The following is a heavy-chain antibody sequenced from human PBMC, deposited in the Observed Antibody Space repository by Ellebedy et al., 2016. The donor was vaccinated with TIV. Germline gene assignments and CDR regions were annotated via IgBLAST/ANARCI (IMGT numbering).Heavy chain of an antibody. V-gene: IGHV3-7*01. Sequence: GESLKISCVASGFSFRSYWMSWVRQAPGKGLEWVANIYQDGSTQYYVDSVKGRFTISRDNAENSLYLQMNSLRAEDTAVYYCARRYFDLWGRGTLVTVSS. CDR1: GFSFRSYW. CDR3: ARRYFDL. CDR2: IYQDGSTQ. J-gene: IGHJ2*01.